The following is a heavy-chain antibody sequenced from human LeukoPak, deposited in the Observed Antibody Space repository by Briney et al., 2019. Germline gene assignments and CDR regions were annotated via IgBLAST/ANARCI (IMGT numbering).Heavy chain of an antibody. V-gene: IGHV3-23*01. CDR3: TTDNPPLSGSWVFDY. D-gene: IGHD6-13*01. J-gene: IGHJ4*02. CDR2: ISGGGDST. CDR1: GFTFSSYA. Sequence: PGGSLRLSCAASGFTFSSYAMNWVRQAPGKGLEWVSAISGGGDSTYYADSVRGRFTISRDNSKNTLYLQMNSLKTEDTAVYYCTTDNPPLSGSWVFDYWGQGTLVTVSS.